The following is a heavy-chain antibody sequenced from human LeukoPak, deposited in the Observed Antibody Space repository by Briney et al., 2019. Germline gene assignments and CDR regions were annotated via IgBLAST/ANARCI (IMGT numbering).Heavy chain of an antibody. Sequence: SVKVSCKASGGTFSSYTISWVRQAPGQGLEWMGRIIPILGIANYAQKFQGRVTITADKSTSTAYMELSSLRPEDTAVYYCARVGDPYYDFWSGYSGWFDPWGQGTLVTVSS. J-gene: IGHJ5*02. CDR3: ARVGDPYYDFWSGYSGWFDP. D-gene: IGHD3-3*01. CDR1: GGTFSSYT. V-gene: IGHV1-69*02. CDR2: IIPILGIA.